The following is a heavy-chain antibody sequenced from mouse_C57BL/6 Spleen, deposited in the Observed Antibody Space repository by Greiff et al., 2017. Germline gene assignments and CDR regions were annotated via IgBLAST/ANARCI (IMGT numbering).Heavy chain of an antibody. CDR2: ISSGGSYT. Sequence: DVQLVESGGDLVKPGGSLKLSCAASGFTFSSYGMSWVRQTPDKRLEWVATISSGGSYTYYPDSVKGRFTISRDNAKNTLYLQMSSLKSEDTAMYYCARDYSNYEDYFDYGGQGTTLTVSS. CDR3: ARDYSNYEDYFDY. V-gene: IGHV5-6*01. CDR1: GFTFSSYG. J-gene: IGHJ2*01. D-gene: IGHD2-5*01.